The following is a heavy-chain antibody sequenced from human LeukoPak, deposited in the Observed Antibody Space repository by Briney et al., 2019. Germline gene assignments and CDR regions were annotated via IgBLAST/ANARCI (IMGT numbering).Heavy chain of an antibody. CDR3: ARDLQEISSFYFDY. D-gene: IGHD5-24*01. CDR1: GFTFSTYA. J-gene: IGHJ4*02. Sequence: GGSLRLSCAASGFTFSTYAMSWVRQAPGKGLEWVSTISGSGGSTYYADSVKGRFTISRDNSKNTLYLQMHSLRPEDTAVYFCARDLQEISSFYFDYWGQGSLVTVSS. CDR2: ISGSGGST. V-gene: IGHV3-23*01.